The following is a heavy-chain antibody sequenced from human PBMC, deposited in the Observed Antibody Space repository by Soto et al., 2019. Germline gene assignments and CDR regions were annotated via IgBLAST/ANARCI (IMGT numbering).Heavy chain of an antibody. D-gene: IGHD2-2*01. CDR2: INHSGST. CDR3: GKEGGGYCISTSCSSDYYYGMDV. J-gene: IGHJ6*02. V-gene: IGHV4-34*01. CDR1: GGSFSGYY. Sequence: PSETLSLTCAVYGGSFSGYYWSWIRQPPGKGLEWIGEINHSGSTNYNPSLKSRATISVDTSKNQFSLKLTSVTAVDTAVYYCGKEGGGYCISTSCSSDYYYGMDVWGQGTTVTLSS.